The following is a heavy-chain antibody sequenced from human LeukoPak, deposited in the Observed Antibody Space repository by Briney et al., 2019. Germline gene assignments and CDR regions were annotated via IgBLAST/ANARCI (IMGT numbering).Heavy chain of an antibody. V-gene: IGHV1-8*03. Sequence: ASVKVSCKASGYTFTTYDINWVRQATGQGLEWMGWMNPNSANTGYAQRFQGRVTITRNTSISTAYMELSSLRSEDTAVYYCARGGTTVTTVDAFDIWGQGTLVTVSS. D-gene: IGHD4-17*01. J-gene: IGHJ3*02. CDR2: MNPNSANT. CDR1: GYTFTTYD. CDR3: ARGGTTVTTVDAFDI.